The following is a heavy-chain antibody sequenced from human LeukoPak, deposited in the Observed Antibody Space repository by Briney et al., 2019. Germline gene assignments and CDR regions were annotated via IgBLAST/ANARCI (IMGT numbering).Heavy chain of an antibody. V-gene: IGHV4-61*02. CDR2: IYTSGST. Sequence: SETLSLTCTVSGGSISSGSYYWSWIRQPAGKGLEWIGRIYTSGSTNYNPSLKSRVTISVDTSKNQFSLKLSSVTAADTAVYYCARLKMVRGVISGYYFDYWGQGTLVTVSS. D-gene: IGHD3-10*01. CDR3: ARLKMVRGVISGYYFDY. CDR1: GGSISSGSYY. J-gene: IGHJ4*02.